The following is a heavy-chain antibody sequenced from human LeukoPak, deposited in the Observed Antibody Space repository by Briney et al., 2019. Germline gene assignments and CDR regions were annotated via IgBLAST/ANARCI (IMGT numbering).Heavy chain of an antibody. CDR1: GFSVSNYA. CDR3: AKDVCISPRCLLYFDS. D-gene: IGHD2-8*01. J-gene: IGHJ4*02. V-gene: IGHV3-23*01. CDR2: IRGFVI. Sequence: GRSLSLACPPSGFSVSNYATNWVSQAPGKWPEWLLGIRGFVIYYIDSLKGGVTISRDNSENVLYLQMDRLRAADTAVYSCAKDVCISPRCLLYFDSWGQGTLVTVSS.